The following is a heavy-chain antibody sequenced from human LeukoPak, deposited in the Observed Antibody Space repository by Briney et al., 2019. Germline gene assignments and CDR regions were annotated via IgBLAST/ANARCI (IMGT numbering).Heavy chain of an antibody. CDR3: ARVPSNWDIGWYFDY. D-gene: IGHD7-27*01. CDR2: IYYSGST. V-gene: IGHV4-39*07. Sequence: SETLSLTCTVSGGSISSSTYYWSWIRQPPGKGLEWIGSIYYSGSTYYNPSLKSRVTISVDTSKNQFSLKVSSVTAADTAVYYCARVPSNWDIGWYFDYWGQGTLVTVSS. J-gene: IGHJ4*02. CDR1: GGSISSSTYY.